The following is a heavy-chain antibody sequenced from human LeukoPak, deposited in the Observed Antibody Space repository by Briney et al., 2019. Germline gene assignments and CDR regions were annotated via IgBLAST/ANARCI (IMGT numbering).Heavy chain of an antibody. CDR3: AKEDTAGSTGSADY. CDR2: ISGSGDST. CDR1: GFTFSSYA. V-gene: IGHV3-23*01. Sequence: GGSLRLSCAASGFTFSSYAMSWVRQAPGKGLEWVSVISGSGDSTYYADSVKGRFTISRDNSKNTLYLHMNSLRAEVTAVYFCAKEDTAGSTGSADYWGQGTLVTVSS. J-gene: IGHJ4*02. D-gene: IGHD2-2*01.